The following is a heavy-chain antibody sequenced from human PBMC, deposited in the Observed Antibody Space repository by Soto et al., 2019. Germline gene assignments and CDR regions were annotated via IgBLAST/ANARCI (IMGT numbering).Heavy chain of an antibody. CDR3: ARVFRRSSSSWGFDS. CDR1: GYTFISYG. D-gene: IGHD6-6*01. J-gene: IGHJ4*02. V-gene: IGHV1-18*01. CDR2: ISAYNAHT. Sequence: QVQLVQSGAEVKKPGASVKVSCKASGYTFISYGITWVRQAPGQGLEWMGWISAYNAHTNYGQKFQDRVSLTTDTSTTTSYMEMTSLRYDETAFYFGARVFRRSSSSWGFDSWGQGTVVTVSS.